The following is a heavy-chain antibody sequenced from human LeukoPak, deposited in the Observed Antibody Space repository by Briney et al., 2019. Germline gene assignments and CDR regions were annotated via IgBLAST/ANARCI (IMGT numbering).Heavy chain of an antibody. J-gene: IGHJ4*02. V-gene: IGHV4/OR15-8*01. D-gene: IGHD3-3*01. CDR1: GLRFRNYG. CDR3: ARDRLTGGYDFWSGYRYYFDY. Sequence: GSLRLSCVVSGLRFRNYGMHWVRQPPGKGLEWIGEIYHSGSTNYNPSLKSRVTISVDKSKNQFSLKLSSVTAADTAVYYCARDRLTGGYDFWSGYRYYFDYWGQGTLVTVSS. CDR2: IYHSGST.